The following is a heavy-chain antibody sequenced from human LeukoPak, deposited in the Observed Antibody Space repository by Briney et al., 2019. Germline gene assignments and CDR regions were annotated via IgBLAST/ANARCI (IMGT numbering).Heavy chain of an antibody. D-gene: IGHD2-15*01. J-gene: IGHJ6*03. Sequence: GASVKVSCKVSGYFLGRLAMHWVRQVPGKGLEWMGGFHPENDKKVYTEKFEASVTMTQDKSTNTAYMELSRLTSDDTAVYYCATTRSGGSKWSYYYFYMEVWGNGTTVIVSS. CDR2: FHPENDKK. CDR3: ATTRSGGSKWSYYYFYMEV. CDR1: GYFLGRLA. V-gene: IGHV1-24*01.